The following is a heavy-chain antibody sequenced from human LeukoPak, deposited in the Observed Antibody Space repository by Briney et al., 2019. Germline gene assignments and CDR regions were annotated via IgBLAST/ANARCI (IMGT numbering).Heavy chain of an antibody. CDR3: ARVASELVPYTWNVVYYYYYYMDV. D-gene: IGHD1-20*01. CDR2: FDPEDGET. Sequence: ASVKVSCKVSGYTLTELSMHWVRQAPGKGLEWMGGFDPEDGETIYAQKFQGRVTMTEDTSTDTAYMELSSLRSEDTAVYYCARVASELVPYTWNVVYYYYYYMDVWGKGTTVTVSS. V-gene: IGHV1-24*01. J-gene: IGHJ6*03. CDR1: GYTLTELS.